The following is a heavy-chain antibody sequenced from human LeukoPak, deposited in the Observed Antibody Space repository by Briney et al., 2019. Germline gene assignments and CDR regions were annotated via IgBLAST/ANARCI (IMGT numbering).Heavy chain of an antibody. Sequence: SETLSLTCAVYGGSLSGYYWSWIRQPPGKGLEWIGKINHSGSSNYNPSLKSRVTTSVDTSKNQFSLKLSSVTAADTAVYYCAREDITGTASYFDYWGQGTLVTVSS. J-gene: IGHJ4*02. V-gene: IGHV4-34*01. CDR2: INHSGSS. CDR1: GGSLSGYY. D-gene: IGHD1-7*01. CDR3: AREDITGTASYFDY.